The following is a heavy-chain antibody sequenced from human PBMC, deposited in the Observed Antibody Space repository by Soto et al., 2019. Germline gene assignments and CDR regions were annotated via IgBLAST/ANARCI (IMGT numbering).Heavy chain of an antibody. CDR2: ITGSGKSA. CDR1: GFTFSTFV. J-gene: IGHJ6*02. Sequence: EVQLLESGGGWVQPGGSLRLSCAASGFTFSTFVMTWVRQVPGEGLEWISSITGSGKSAYYADSVKGRVTISRDNSKNTLYLQISSLGVDDTAVYHCVVHLGENYYTMDVWGQGTTVTVSS. CDR3: VVHLGENYYTMDV. V-gene: IGHV3-23*01. D-gene: IGHD3-10*01.